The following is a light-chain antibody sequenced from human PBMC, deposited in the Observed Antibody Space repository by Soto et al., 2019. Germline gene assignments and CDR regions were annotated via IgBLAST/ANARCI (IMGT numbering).Light chain of an antibody. V-gene: IGKV3-20*01. Sequence: VLTQSPGTLSLSPGGRATLSCRASQNINNNYLAWYQHKPGQAPRLLIYDASHRATGVPNRFSGSGSGTDFTPTITRQEPEDAAVYYCRQQGISHSTFGQGTRLEI. CDR1: QNINNNY. J-gene: IGKJ5*01. CDR2: DAS. CDR3: RQQGISHST.